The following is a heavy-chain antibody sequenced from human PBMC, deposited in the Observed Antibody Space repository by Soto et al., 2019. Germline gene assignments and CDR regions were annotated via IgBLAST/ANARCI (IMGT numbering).Heavy chain of an antibody. CDR2: ISYDGSNK. CDR3: AKPYYDFWSGLSGGCAFDI. J-gene: IGHJ3*02. V-gene: IGHV3-30*18. CDR1: GFTFSSYG. Sequence: GGSLRLSCAASGFTFSSYGMHWVRQAPGKGLEWVAVISYDGSNKYYADSVKGRFTISRDNSKNTLYLQMNSLRAEDTAVYYCAKPYYDFWSGLSGGCAFDIWGQGTMVTVSS. D-gene: IGHD3-3*01.